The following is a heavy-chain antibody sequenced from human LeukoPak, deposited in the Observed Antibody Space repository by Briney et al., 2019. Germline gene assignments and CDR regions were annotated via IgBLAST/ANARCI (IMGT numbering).Heavy chain of an antibody. D-gene: IGHD6-19*01. V-gene: IGHV4-59*08. CDR1: GGSISSYY. CDR3: ARGRGSGWYWYFDL. CDR2: IYYSGST. J-gene: IGHJ2*01. Sequence: PSETLSLTCTVSGGSISSYYWSWIRQPPGKGLEWIGYIYYSGSTNYNPSLKSRVTISVDTSKNQFSLKLSSVTAADTAVYYCARGRGSGWYWYFDLWGRGTLVTVSS.